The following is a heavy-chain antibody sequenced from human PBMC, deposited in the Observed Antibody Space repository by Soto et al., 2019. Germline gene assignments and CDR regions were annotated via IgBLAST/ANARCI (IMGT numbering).Heavy chain of an antibody. D-gene: IGHD3-3*01. J-gene: IGHJ4*02. CDR3: AREKRSGRDRVFDL. CDR2: IFYTGST. Sequence: SSETLSLTCTVSGDSINTYDWNWIRQPPWKGLEWIGCIFYTGSTNYIPSFESRVTISVDTSKNQISLTLSSVTAADTAVYYCAREKRSGRDRVFDLWGQGTLVTVSS. V-gene: IGHV4-59*01. CDR1: GDSINTYD.